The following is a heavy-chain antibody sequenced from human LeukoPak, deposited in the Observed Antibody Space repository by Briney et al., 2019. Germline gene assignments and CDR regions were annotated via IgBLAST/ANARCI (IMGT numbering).Heavy chain of an antibody. J-gene: IGHJ4*02. V-gene: IGHV4-39*07. CDR1: GGSISSSSYY. CDR3: ARVATSGYDLPYFDY. Sequence: PSETLSLTCTVSGGSISSSSYYWGWIRQPPGKGLEWIGSIYYSGSTYYNPSLKSRVTISVDTSKNQFSLKLSSVTAADTAVYYCARVATSGYDLPYFDYWGQGTLVTVSS. D-gene: IGHD6-25*01. CDR2: IYYSGST.